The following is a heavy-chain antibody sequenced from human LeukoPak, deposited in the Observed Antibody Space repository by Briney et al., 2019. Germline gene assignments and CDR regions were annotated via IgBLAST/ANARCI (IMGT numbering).Heavy chain of an antibody. CDR1: GFTFGTYW. CDR3: ASVRAYYYDSSGYGEPDY. Sequence: GGSLRLSCAASGFTFGTYWMSWVRQAPGKGLEWVANIKQEGSEKYYVDSVKGRFTISRDNAKNSLYLQMDSLRAEDTAVYYCASVRAYYYDSSGYGEPDYWGQGTLVTVPS. D-gene: IGHD3-22*01. J-gene: IGHJ4*02. V-gene: IGHV3-7*01. CDR2: IKQEGSEK.